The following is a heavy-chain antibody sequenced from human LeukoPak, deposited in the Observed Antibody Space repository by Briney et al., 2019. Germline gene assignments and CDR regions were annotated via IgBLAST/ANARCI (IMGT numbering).Heavy chain of an antibody. Sequence: GGSLRLSCAVSGFTFSSYNMNWVRQAPGKGLEWVSSITSSSRYIYYADSVKGRFTISRDNAKSSLYLQMNSLRAEDTAVYYCARDPYSGSYGDYYYYYMDVWGKGTTVTIS. CDR2: ITSSSRYI. V-gene: IGHV3-21*01. J-gene: IGHJ6*03. CDR1: GFTFSSYN. D-gene: IGHD1-26*01. CDR3: ARDPYSGSYGDYYYYYMDV.